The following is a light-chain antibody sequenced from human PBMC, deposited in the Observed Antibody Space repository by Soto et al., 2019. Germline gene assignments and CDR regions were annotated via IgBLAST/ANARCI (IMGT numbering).Light chain of an antibody. V-gene: IGKV1-6*01. CDR3: LQDYNYHLT. Sequence: AIQLTQSPSSLSASVGDRVTITCRVSQGIRNDLGWYQQKPGKAPKLLIYAASSLQSGVPSRFSGSGSGTDFTLTISSLQPEDFATYYCLQDYNYHLTFGGGTKVEIK. CDR2: AAS. CDR1: QGIRND. J-gene: IGKJ4*01.